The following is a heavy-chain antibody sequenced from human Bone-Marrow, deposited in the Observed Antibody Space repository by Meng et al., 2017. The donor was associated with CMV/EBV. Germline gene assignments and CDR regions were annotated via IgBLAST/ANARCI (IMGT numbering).Heavy chain of an antibody. J-gene: IGHJ4*02. CDR1: VSSNNCA. V-gene: IGHV6-1*01. Sequence: VSSNNCALHLIRQSSSRGLELLGRTYYRSKWYNDSAVSIKSRITLNPDTSNNQFSLQLNSVTPEDTAMYYCAREVDYYYDSSGYYPYWGQGTLVTSPQ. CDR2: TYYRSKWYN. CDR3: AREVDYYYDSSGYYPY. D-gene: IGHD3-22*01.